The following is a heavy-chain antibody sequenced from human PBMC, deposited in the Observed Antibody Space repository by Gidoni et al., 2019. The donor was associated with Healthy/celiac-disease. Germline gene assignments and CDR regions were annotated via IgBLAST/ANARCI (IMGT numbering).Heavy chain of an antibody. Sequence: QLQLQESGPGLVKPSETLSLTCTVSGGSISSSSYSWGWIRQPPGKGLEWIGSIYYSGSTYYNPSLKSRVTISVDTSKNQFSLKLSSVTAADTAVYYCARQGQRTVTTYEGGWFDPWGQGTLVTVSS. CDR2: IYYSGST. J-gene: IGHJ5*02. CDR1: GGSISSSSYS. D-gene: IGHD4-17*01. V-gene: IGHV4-39*01. CDR3: ARQGQRTVTTYEGGWFDP.